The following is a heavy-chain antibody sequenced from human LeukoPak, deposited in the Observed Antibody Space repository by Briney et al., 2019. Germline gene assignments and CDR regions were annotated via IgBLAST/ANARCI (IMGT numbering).Heavy chain of an antibody. D-gene: IGHD2-15*01. Sequence: PGGSLRLSCAASGFTFSSYAMSWVRQAPGKGLEWVSAISGRGGSTYYADSVKGRFTISRDNSKNTLYLQMNGLGAEDTAVYYCAKDPGYCSGGSCYPGFDYWGQGTLVTVSS. V-gene: IGHV3-23*01. CDR3: AKDPGYCSGGSCYPGFDY. J-gene: IGHJ4*02. CDR2: ISGRGGST. CDR1: GFTFSSYA.